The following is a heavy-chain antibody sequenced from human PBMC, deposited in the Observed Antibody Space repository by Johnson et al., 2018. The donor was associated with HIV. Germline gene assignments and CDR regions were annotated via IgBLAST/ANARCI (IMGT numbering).Heavy chain of an antibody. D-gene: IGHD2-21*01. V-gene: IGHV3-30*04. CDR3: TRGRHSLDAFDV. CDR1: GLTLTTII. CDR2: ISHDRTTT. J-gene: IGHJ3*01. Sequence: QVQLVESGGGVVQPGGSLRVSCAVSGLTLTTIIVHWARQAPGKGLEWVSLISHDRTTTAYADSVKGRYTISRDNAKNTLYLQMNSLRSEDTAVYYCTRGRHSLDAFDVWGQGTMVTVSS.